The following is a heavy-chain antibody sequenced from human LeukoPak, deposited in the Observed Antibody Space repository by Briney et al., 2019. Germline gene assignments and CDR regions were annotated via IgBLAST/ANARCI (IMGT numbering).Heavy chain of an antibody. CDR2: ISYDGSNK. J-gene: IGHJ4*02. CDR3: ARDQQDLSGSYSLTFDY. Sequence: GGSLRLSCAASGFTFSDYYMSWIRQAPGKGLEWVAVISYDGSNKYHADSVKGRFTISRDNSKNTLYLQMTSLRAEDTAVYYCARDQQDLSGSYSLTFDYWGQGTLVTVSS. D-gene: IGHD1-26*01. V-gene: IGHV3-30-3*01. CDR1: GFTFSDYY.